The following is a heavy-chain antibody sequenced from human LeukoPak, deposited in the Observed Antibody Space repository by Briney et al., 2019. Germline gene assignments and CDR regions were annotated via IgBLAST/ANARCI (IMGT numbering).Heavy chain of an antibody. J-gene: IGHJ4*02. V-gene: IGHV3-21*06. Sequence: GGSLRLSCAASGFTFSSYWMSWVRQAPGKGLEWVSSITNSSTYIFYGDSKKGRFTISRDNAKNSLYLRIDSLRGEDTAVYYCAREEVFHDYGSGSYYNPTLFDYWGQGTLVTVSS. CDR2: ITNSSTYI. CDR3: AREEVFHDYGSGSYYNPTLFDY. CDR1: GFTFSSYW. D-gene: IGHD3-10*01.